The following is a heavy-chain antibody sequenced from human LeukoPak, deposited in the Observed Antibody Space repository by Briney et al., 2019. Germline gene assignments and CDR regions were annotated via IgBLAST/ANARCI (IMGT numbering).Heavy chain of an antibody. CDR1: GFTFSSYA. J-gene: IGHJ4*02. D-gene: IGHD5-12*01. CDR3: ARAGYSGYDSGGYYFDY. CDR2: ISYDGSNK. V-gene: IGHV3-30-3*01. Sequence: GGSLRLSCAASGFTFSSYAMHWVREAPGTGLEWVAVISYDGSNKYYADSVKGRFTISRDNSKNTLYLQMNSLRAEDTAVYYCARAGYSGYDSGGYYFDYWGQGTLVTVSS.